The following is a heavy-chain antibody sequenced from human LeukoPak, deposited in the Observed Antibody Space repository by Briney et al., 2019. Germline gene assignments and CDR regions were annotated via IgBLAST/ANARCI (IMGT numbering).Heavy chain of an antibody. Sequence: SETLSLTCTVSGGSISSYYWRWLRQPPGKGLEWIGYIYYSGSTNYNPSLKSRVTISVDTSKNQFSLKLSSVTAADTAVYYCARQTTVAYYFDYWGQGTLVTVSS. CDR3: ARQTTVAYYFDY. J-gene: IGHJ4*02. CDR1: GGSISSYY. V-gene: IGHV4-59*01. CDR2: IYYSGST. D-gene: IGHD4-23*01.